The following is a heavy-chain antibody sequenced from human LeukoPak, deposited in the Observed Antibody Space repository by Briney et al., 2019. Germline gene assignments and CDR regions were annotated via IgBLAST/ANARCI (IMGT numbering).Heavy chain of an antibody. D-gene: IGHD3-3*01. CDR2: INAGNGNT. J-gene: IGHJ2*01. CDR3: ARVDMPGPRFGAYWYFDL. Sequence: ASVKVSCKASGYTFTSYAMHWVRQAPGQRLEWMGWINAGNGNTKYSQEFQGRVTITRDTSASTAYMELSSLRSEDMAVYYCARVDMPGPRFGAYWYFDLWGRGTLVTVSS. V-gene: IGHV1-3*03. CDR1: GYTFTSYA.